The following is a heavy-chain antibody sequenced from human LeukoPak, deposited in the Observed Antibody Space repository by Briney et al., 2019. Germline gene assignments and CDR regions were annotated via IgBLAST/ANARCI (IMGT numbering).Heavy chain of an antibody. Sequence: SGTLSLTCTVSGDSINSLDLWSWVRQPPGKGLEGIGEMYLSGTTHSNPSVKSRVTISIDKSKNQFFLNLSSVTAADTAVYYCAGLVGRYSSGLYYYYFDYWGQGTLVTVSS. D-gene: IGHD3-22*01. V-gene: IGHV4-4*02. J-gene: IGHJ4*02. CDR3: AGLVGRYSSGLYYYYFDY. CDR1: GDSINSLDL. CDR2: MYLSGTT.